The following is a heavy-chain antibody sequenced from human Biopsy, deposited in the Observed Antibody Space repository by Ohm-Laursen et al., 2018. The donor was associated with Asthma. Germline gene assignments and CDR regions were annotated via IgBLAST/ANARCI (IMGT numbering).Heavy chain of an antibody. Sequence: VASVKVSCKASGYTFIGCHIHWMRQAPGQGLEWMGRINPNSGDTNYAQKFQGRVTMTRDTSISTAYMEVSRLRSDDTAVYYCARGQKSAGDRWFDPWGQGTLVTVSS. V-gene: IGHV1-2*06. CDR1: GYTFIGCH. D-gene: IGHD6-13*01. J-gene: IGHJ5*02. CDR3: ARGQKSAGDRWFDP. CDR2: INPNSGDT.